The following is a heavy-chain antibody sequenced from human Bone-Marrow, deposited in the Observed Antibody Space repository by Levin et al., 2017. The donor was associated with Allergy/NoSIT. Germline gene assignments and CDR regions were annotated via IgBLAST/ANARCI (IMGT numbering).Heavy chain of an antibody. J-gene: IGHJ4*02. CDR1: GYSFTSYW. V-gene: IGHV5-51*01. CDR2: IYPGDSDT. Sequence: GESLKISCKGSGYSFTSYWIGWVRQMPGKGLEWMGIIYPGDSDTRYSPSFQGQVTISADKSISTAYLQWSSLKASDTAMYYCARRSQIVWSGYYTYYFDYWGQGTLVTVSS. D-gene: IGHD3-3*01. CDR3: ARRSQIVWSGYYTYYFDY.